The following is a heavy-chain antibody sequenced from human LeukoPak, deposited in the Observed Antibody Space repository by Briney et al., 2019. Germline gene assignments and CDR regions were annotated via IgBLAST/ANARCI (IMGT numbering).Heavy chain of an antibody. CDR1: GFTLNDYW. D-gene: IGHD1-26*01. CDR3: VRQDSGSYLGGY. J-gene: IGHJ4*02. Sequence: GGSLRLSCAAFGFTLNDYWMHWVRQAPGTGPVWVAYINSDGTNTDYADSGKGRFTIFRDNAKKTLYLQMNSLRAEDTAVYYCVRQDSGSYLGGYWGQGTLVTVSS. V-gene: IGHV3-74*01. CDR2: INSDGTNT.